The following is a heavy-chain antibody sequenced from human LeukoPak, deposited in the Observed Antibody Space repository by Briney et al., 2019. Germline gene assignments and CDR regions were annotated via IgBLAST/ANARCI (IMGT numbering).Heavy chain of an antibody. CDR2: IYSGGST. V-gene: IGHV3-53*01. Sequence: GGSLRLSCAVSGFTVSSIYMTWVRQAPGKGLEWVSVIYSGGSTYYADSVKGRFTISRDNSKNSLYLQMNTLRAEDTAIYYCAIDSPDYGGKGFDYWGQGTLVTVSS. D-gene: IGHD4-23*01. CDR1: GFTVSSIY. J-gene: IGHJ4*02. CDR3: AIDSPDYGGKGFDY.